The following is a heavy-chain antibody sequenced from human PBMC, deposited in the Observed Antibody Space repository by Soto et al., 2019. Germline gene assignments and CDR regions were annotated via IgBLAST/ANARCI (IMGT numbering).Heavy chain of an antibody. D-gene: IGHD2-2*01. Sequence: QVQLVQSGAEVKKPGYSVKVSCKASGVTFSSYTISWVRQAPGQGLEWMGRIIPILGIANYAQKFKGRVTITADKSTRTAYMALSSLRSEDTAVYYCARYRGFCRSTSCEPTATTLDYWGQGTLVAVSS. CDR2: IIPILGIA. V-gene: IGHV1-69*02. CDR1: GVTFSSYT. CDR3: ARYRGFCRSTSCEPTATTLDY. J-gene: IGHJ4*02.